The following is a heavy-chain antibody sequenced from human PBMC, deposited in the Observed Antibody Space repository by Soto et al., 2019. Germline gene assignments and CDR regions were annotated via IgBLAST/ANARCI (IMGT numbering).Heavy chain of an antibody. CDR2: IRSKAYGGTT. V-gene: IGHV3-49*03. D-gene: IGHD5-12*01. J-gene: IGHJ5*02. CDR3: TRDKVGGSDLFDP. Sequence: GGSLRLSCTASGFTFGDYAMSWFRQAPGKGLEWVGFIRSKAYGGTTEYAASVKGRFTISRDDSKSIAYLQMNSLKTEDTAVYYCTRDKVGGSDLFDPWGQGTLVTVSS. CDR1: GFTFGDYA.